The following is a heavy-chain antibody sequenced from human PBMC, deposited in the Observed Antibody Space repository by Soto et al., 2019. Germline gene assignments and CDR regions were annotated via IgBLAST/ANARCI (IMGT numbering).Heavy chain of an antibody. D-gene: IGHD1-1*01. V-gene: IGHV1-69*13. CDR3: ASSSGTTSPSADY. J-gene: IGHJ4*02. CDR1: GGTFSSYA. Sequence: EASVKVSCKASGGTFSSYAISWVRQAPGQGLEWMGGIIPIFGTANYAQKFQGRVTITADESTSTAYMELSSLRSEDTAVYYCASSSGTTSPSADYWGQGTLVTVSS. CDR2: IIPIFGTA.